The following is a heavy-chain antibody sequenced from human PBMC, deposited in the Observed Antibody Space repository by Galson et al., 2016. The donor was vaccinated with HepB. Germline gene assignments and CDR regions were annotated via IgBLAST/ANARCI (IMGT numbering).Heavy chain of an antibody. D-gene: IGHD3-3*02. CDR3: ARGHLKEGFDM. CDR1: GDSVSSNNAA. V-gene: IGHV6-1*01. J-gene: IGHJ3*02. CDR2: TYYRSKWYK. Sequence: CAISGDSVSSNNAAGNWIRQSPSRGLEWLGRTYYRSKWYKEYTLSVKSRVTINPDTSKNQFSLQLNSVTPEDTAVYYCARGHLKEGFDMWGQGTTVIVSS.